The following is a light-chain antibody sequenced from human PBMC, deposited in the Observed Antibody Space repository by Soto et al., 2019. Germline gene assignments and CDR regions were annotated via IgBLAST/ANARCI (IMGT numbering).Light chain of an antibody. Sequence: HCVLDQAVSVSCSPLHARTIPYTGNTSDVCRYNYVSWYQQHPGQAPKLIIYDVSNRPSGVSNRFSGSKSGNTASLTISGLQAEDEADYYCNSYTSSSTYVFGTGTKVTV. CDR3: NSYTSSSTYV. CDR1: TSDVCRYNY. CDR2: DVS. V-gene: IGLV2-14*01. J-gene: IGLJ1*01.